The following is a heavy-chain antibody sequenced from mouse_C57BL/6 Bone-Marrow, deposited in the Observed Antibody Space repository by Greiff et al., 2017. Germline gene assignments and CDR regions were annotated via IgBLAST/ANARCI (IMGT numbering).Heavy chain of an antibody. D-gene: IGHD3-1*01. V-gene: IGHV5-4*03. CDR2: ISDGGSYT. CDR3: ARGNEGAYFDY. CDR1: GFTFSSYA. J-gene: IGHJ2*01. Sequence: EVKLVESGGGLVKPGGSLKLSCAASGFTFSSYAMSWVRQTPEKRLEWVATISDGGSYTYYPDNVKGRFTISRDNAKNNLYLQMSHLKSEDTAMYYCARGNEGAYFDYWGQGTTLTVSS.